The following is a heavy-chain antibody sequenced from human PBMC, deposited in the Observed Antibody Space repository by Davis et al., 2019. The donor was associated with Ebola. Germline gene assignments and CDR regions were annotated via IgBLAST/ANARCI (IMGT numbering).Heavy chain of an antibody. V-gene: IGHV2-70*04. D-gene: IGHD1-26*01. J-gene: IGHJ4*02. CDR3: ARSPDLYSGSYSAPHFDY. Sequence: SGPTLVKPTQTLTLTCTFSGFSLSTSGMRVSWIRQPPGKALEWLARIDWDDDKFYSTSLKTRLTISKDTSKNQVVLTMTNMDPVDTATYYCARSPDLYSGSYSAPHFDYWGQGTLVTVSS. CDR2: IDWDDDK. CDR1: GFSLSTSGMR.